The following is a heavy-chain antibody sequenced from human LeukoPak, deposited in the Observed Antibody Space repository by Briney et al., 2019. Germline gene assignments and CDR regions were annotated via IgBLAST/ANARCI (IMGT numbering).Heavy chain of an antibody. Sequence: SETLSLTCTVSGGSISSYYWSWIRQPPGKGLEWIGYIYYSGSTNYNPSLKSRVTISVDTSKNQFSLKLSSVTAADTAVYYCARSEYSYGSHAFDTWGQGTMVTVSS. CDR1: GGSISSYY. CDR2: IYYSGST. J-gene: IGHJ3*02. CDR3: ARSEYSYGSHAFDT. D-gene: IGHD5-18*01. V-gene: IGHV4-59*01.